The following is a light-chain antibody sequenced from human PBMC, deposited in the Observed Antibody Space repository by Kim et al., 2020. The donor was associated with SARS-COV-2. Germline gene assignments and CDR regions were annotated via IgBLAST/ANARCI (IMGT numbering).Light chain of an antibody. CDR2: DAS. V-gene: IGKV1-33*01. J-gene: IGKJ2*01. Sequence: LSASVADRITLTCPSSQDITNYLHLYQQKLGKAPKRLVYDASNFETGVPSRFSGSGSGTHFTLTISSLQPEDIATYYCHQFHTLVTFGQGTKLQI. CDR3: HQFHTLVT. CDR1: QDITNY.